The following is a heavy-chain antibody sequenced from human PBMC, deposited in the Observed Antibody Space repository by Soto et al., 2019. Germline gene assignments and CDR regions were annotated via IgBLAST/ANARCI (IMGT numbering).Heavy chain of an antibody. Sequence: PSETLSLTCAVSGGSISSGGYSWSWIRQPPGKGLEWIGYIYHSRSTYYNPSLKSRVTISVDRSKNQFSLKLSSVTAADTAVYYCARGMRDFWSGYYTGMDVWGQGTTVTVSS. CDR1: GGSISSGGYS. CDR2: IYHSRST. V-gene: IGHV4-30-2*01. CDR3: ARGMRDFWSGYYTGMDV. J-gene: IGHJ6*02. D-gene: IGHD3-3*01.